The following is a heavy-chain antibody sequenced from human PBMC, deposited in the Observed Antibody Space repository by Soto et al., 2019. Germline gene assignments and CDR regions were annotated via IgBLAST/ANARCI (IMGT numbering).Heavy chain of an antibody. CDR2: ISYDGSNK. D-gene: IGHD3-22*01. CDR3: ASSSNYYDSSGSFDY. V-gene: IGHV3-30-3*01. CDR1: GFTFSSYA. J-gene: IGHJ4*02. Sequence: GGSLRLSCAASGFTFSSYAMHWVRQAPGKGLEWVAVISYDGSNKYYADSVKGRFTISRDNSKNTLYLQMNSLRAEDTAVYYCASSSNYYDSSGSFDYWGQGTLVTVS.